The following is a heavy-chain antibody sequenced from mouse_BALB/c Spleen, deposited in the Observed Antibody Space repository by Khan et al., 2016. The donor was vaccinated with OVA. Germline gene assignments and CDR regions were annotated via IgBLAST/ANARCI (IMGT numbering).Heavy chain of an antibody. CDR1: GYTFTSYT. D-gene: IGHD3-1*01. Sequence: VQRVESGAELVKPGASVKMSCKASGYTFTSYTMHWVKQRPGQGLEWIVYINPRSGYTTYNQKFQDKATLTADNSSSTAYMQLSSLTSEDSAVYYCARKSTRAAYWGQGTTLTVSS. CDR2: INPRSGYT. V-gene: IGHV1-4*01. CDR3: ARKSTRAAY. J-gene: IGHJ2*01.